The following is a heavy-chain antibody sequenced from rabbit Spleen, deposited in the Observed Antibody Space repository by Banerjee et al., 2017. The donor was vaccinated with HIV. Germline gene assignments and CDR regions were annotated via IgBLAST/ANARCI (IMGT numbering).Heavy chain of an antibody. CDR2: INSFTGRP. J-gene: IGHJ4*01. V-gene: IGHV1S45*01. D-gene: IGHD1-1*01. Sequence: QEQLEESGGDLVQPEGSLTLTCKASGFSFSDGYVMSWVRQAPGKGLEWIGCINSFTGRPVYATWAKGRFTISKASWTTVALQMTSLTAADTATYFCARDLTDVIGWNFGWWGPGTLVTVS. CDR1: GFSFSDGYV. CDR3: ARDLTDVIGWNFGW.